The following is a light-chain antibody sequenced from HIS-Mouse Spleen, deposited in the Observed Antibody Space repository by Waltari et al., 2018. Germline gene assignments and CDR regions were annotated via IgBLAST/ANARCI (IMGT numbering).Light chain of an antibody. V-gene: IGKV3-15*01. CDR2: GAS. J-gene: IGKJ2*01. Sequence: EIVMTQSPATLSVSPGERATLSCRASQSVSSNLAWYQQKPGQAPRLLIYGASTRATGIPARFSGSGSGTEFTLTISSLQSEDFAVYYCQQYNNXYTFGQGTKLEIK. CDR3: QQYNNXYT. CDR1: QSVSSN.